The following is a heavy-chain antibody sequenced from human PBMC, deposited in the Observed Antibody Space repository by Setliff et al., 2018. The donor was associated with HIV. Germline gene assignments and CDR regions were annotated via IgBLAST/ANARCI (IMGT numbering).Heavy chain of an antibody. CDR3: ARAPGPYGDYNWFDP. Sequence: PSETLSLTCAVYGGSFSDNYWSWIRQSPGKGLEWIGEINHSGRTKYSPSLRSRVSISVDTSKTQFSLKLNSVTAADTAVYYCARAPGPYGDYNWFDPWGQGALVTVSS. J-gene: IGHJ5*02. CDR2: INHSGRT. V-gene: IGHV4-34*01. CDR1: GGSFSDNY. D-gene: IGHD4-17*01.